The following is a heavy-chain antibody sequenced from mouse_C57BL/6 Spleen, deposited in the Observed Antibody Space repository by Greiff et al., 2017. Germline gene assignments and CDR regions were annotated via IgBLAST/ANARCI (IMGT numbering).Heavy chain of an antibody. CDR3: ARGYYGRMDY. V-gene: IGHV5-17*01. CDR1: GFTFSDYG. J-gene: IGHJ4*01. CDR2: ISSGSSTI. Sequence: EVKLMASGGGLVKPGGSLKLSCAASGFTFSDYGMHWVRQAPEKGLEWVAYISSGSSTIYYADTVKGRFTISRDNAKNTLFLQMTSLRSEDTAMYYCARGYYGRMDYWGQGTSVTVSS. D-gene: IGHD1-1*01.